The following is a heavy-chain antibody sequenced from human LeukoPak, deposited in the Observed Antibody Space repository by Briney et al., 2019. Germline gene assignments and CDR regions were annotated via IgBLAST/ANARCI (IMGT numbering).Heavy chain of an antibody. CDR3: ASSSQLAYYYYYYMDV. CDR2: IIPIFGTA. CDR1: GGTFSSYA. Sequence: GSSVKVSFKASGGTFSSYAISWVRQAPGQGLEWMGGIIPIFGTANYAQKFQGRVTITADKSTSTDYMELSSLRSEDTAVYYCASSSQLAYYYYYYMDVWGKGTTVTVSS. J-gene: IGHJ6*03. V-gene: IGHV1-69*06. D-gene: IGHD6-13*01.